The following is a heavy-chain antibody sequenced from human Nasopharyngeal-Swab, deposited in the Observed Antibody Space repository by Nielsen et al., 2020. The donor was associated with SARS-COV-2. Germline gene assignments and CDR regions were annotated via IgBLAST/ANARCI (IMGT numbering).Heavy chain of an antibody. CDR2: IKQDGSEK. J-gene: IGHJ4*02. Sequence: GESLKISCAASGFTFSDYYMSWIRQAPGKGLEWVANIKQDGSEKYYVDSVKGRFTISRDNAKNSLYLQMNSLRAEDTALYYCAKDKGSIITGTTYDYWGQGTLVTVSS. CDR1: GFTFSDYY. CDR3: AKDKGSIITGTTYDY. V-gene: IGHV3-7*03. D-gene: IGHD1-7*01.